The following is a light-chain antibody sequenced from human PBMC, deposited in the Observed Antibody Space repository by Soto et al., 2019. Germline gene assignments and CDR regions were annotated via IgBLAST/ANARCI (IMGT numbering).Light chain of an antibody. J-gene: IGLJ3*02. CDR2: EVS. CDR3: SSYTSSSTWV. CDR1: SSDVDGYNY. V-gene: IGLV2-14*01. Sequence: QSVLTQPASVSGSPGQSFTISCTGTSSDVDGYNYVSWYQQHPGKAPKLMIYEVSNRPSGVSNPFSGSKSGNTASLTISGLQAEDEADYYCSSYTSSSTWVFGGGTKLTVL.